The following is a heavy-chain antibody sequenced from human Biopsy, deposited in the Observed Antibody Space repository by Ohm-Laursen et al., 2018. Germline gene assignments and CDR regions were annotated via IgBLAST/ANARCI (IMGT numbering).Heavy chain of an antibody. Sequence: SLRLSCAASGFIFSSYAMSWVRQAPGKGLEWVSGISDSGGSTYYADYVKGRFTISRDNSKNTLYLEMNSLRAEDTAIYYCAKARSGSSNSCYNYWGQGTLVIVSS. CDR2: ISDSGGST. CDR3: AKARSGSSNSCYNY. V-gene: IGHV3-23*01. CDR1: GFIFSSYA. D-gene: IGHD2-2*02. J-gene: IGHJ4*02.